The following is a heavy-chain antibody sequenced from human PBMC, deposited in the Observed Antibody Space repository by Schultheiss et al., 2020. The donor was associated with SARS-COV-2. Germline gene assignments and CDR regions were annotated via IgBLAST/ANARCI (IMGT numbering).Heavy chain of an antibody. CDR1: GYTFTSYD. J-gene: IGHJ2*01. D-gene: IGHD4-17*01. Sequence: ASVKVSCKASGYTFTSYDINWVRQATGQGLEWMGWMNPNSGNTGYAQKFQGRVTMTRNTSISTAYMELSSLRSEDTAVYYCATTVTTTRGYWYFDLWGRGTLVTVSS. V-gene: IGHV1-8*01. CDR3: ATTVTTTRGYWYFDL. CDR2: MNPNSGNT.